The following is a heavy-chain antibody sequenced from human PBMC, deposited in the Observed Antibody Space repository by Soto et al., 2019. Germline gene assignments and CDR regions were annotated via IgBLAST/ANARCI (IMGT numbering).Heavy chain of an antibody. CDR2: INTDSGDT. J-gene: IGHJ6*02. CDR3: TRGTGFWSGYYRYYGMDV. V-gene: IGHV1-2*02. CDR1: VYSFDGNL. Sequence: GASVKVSCKASVYSFDGNLLHWLRQAPAQELEWMGWINTDSGDTKYARKFQGRVTMTRDTSTSTGYMELSRLRSDDTAVYHCTRGTGFWSGYYRYYGMDVWG. D-gene: IGHD3-3*01.